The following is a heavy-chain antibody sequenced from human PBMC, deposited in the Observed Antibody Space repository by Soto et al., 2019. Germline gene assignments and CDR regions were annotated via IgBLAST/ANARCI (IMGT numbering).Heavy chain of an antibody. CDR1: GYTFTSYG. Sequence: ASVKVSCKASGYTFTSYGISWVRQAPGQGLEWMGWISAYNGNTNYAQKLQGRVTMTTDTSTSTAYMELRSLRSDDTAVYYCARDLIGSGWYQNYYYYYYMDVWGKGTTVTVSS. CDR3: ARDLIGSGWYQNYYYYYYMDV. J-gene: IGHJ6*03. D-gene: IGHD6-19*01. V-gene: IGHV1-18*01. CDR2: ISAYNGNT.